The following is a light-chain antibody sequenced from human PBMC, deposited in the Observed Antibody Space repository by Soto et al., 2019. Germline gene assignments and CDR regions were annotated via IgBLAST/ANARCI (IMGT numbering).Light chain of an antibody. CDR2: GAS. CDR1: QSISSNY. J-gene: IGKJ2*03. CDR3: QQYGRSLYS. V-gene: IGKV3-20*01. Sequence: EIVLTQSPDTLSLSPGERATLSCRASQSISSNYLAWYQHKPGQAPRLLIYGASSRATGIPDRFSGSGSGTDFTLTINRLEPEDFAVYYCQQYGRSLYSFGQGTKLEIK.